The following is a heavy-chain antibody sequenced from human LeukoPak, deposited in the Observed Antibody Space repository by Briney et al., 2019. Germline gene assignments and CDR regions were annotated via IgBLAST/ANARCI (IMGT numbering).Heavy chain of an antibody. V-gene: IGHV3-30*04. CDR1: GFTFNAYT. Sequence: SGGSLRLSCAASGFTFNAYTIHWVRQTPGKGLEWVAVISDDGSYKFYTDSVKGRFTISRDNSKNTVYLQMNSLRLEDTAVYYCAKDQEGGAGTGRFEYWGQGTLVTVSS. J-gene: IGHJ4*02. CDR3: AKDQEGGAGTGRFEY. D-gene: IGHD6-13*01. CDR2: ISDDGSYK.